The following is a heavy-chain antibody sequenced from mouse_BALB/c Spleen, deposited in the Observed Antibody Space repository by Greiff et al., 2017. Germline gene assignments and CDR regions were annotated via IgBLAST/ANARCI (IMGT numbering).Heavy chain of an antibody. V-gene: IGHV5-17*02. CDR2: ISSGSSTI. Sequence: EVKLMESGGGLVQPGGSRKLSCAASGFTFSSFGMHWVRQAPEKGLEWVAYISSGSSTIYYADTVKGRFTIPRDNPKNTLFLQMTSLRSEDTAMYYCAGYGNLAYWGQGTLVTVSA. CDR1: GFTFSSFG. J-gene: IGHJ3*01. D-gene: IGHD2-10*02. CDR3: AGYGNLAY.